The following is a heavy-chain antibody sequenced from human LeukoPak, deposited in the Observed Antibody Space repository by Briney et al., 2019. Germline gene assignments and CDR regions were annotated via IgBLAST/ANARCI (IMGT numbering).Heavy chain of an antibody. CDR1: GFTFSTYG. Sequence: GGSLRLSCAASGFTFSTYGMHWVRQAPGKGLGWVAFVRFDGRNQYYADSVKGRFTISRDNSKNTLCLQMNTLRAEDTAVYYCARLGYCSGGSCYTHNWFYPWGPGTLVTASS. D-gene: IGHD2-15*01. CDR3: ARLGYCSGGSCYTHNWFYP. V-gene: IGHV3-30*02. CDR2: VRFDGRNQ. J-gene: IGHJ5*02.